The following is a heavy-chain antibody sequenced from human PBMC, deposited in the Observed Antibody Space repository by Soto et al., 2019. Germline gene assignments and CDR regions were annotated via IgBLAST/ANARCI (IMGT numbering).Heavy chain of an antibody. Sequence: SETLSLTCTVSVASIRTSYWSWIRQPPGKGLEWIGYISYSGSTNYNPSLKSRVTISFDASKNEISLQVRSATAADAAVYYCARDLWGYCGTDCYPLDVWGQGTTVT. CDR1: VASIRTSY. CDR3: ARDLWGYCGTDCYPLDV. CDR2: ISYSGST. V-gene: IGHV4-59*01. J-gene: IGHJ6*02. D-gene: IGHD2-21*02.